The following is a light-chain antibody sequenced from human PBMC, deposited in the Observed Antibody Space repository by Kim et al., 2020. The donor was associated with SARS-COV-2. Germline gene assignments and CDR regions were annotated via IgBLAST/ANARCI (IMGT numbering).Light chain of an antibody. CDR1: TLRDNY. V-gene: IGLV3-1*01. CDR3: QAWDSTTVV. J-gene: IGLJ2*01. CDR2: QND. Sequence: SPGQPTSITCSGKTLRDNYVSWYQQRPGQSPVLVIYQNDERPSGIPGRFSGSKTGNTATLTISGTQAMDEADYYCQAWDSTTVVFGGGTQLTVL.